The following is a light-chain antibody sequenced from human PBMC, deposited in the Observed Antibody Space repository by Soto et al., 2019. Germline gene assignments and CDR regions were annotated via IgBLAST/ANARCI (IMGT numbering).Light chain of an antibody. CDR1: QSVSSY. Sequence: EVVLTRSPAILSLSPGERATLSCRASQSVSSYLAWYQQKPGQAPRLLIYDASNRATGIPARFSGSGSGTDFTLTISSLEPEDVAVYYCQRRSNWPRLTFGGGTKV. CDR2: DAS. CDR3: QRRSNWPRLT. V-gene: IGKV3-11*01. J-gene: IGKJ4*01.